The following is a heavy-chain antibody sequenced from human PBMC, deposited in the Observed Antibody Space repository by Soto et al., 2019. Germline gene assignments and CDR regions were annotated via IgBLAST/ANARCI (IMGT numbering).Heavy chain of an antibody. CDR1: GYTFSSYD. V-gene: IGHV1-8*01. Sequence: QVQLVQSGAEVKKPGASVKVSCKASGYTFSSYDINWVRQAPGQGLEWMGWMNPNSGNTGFAQKFQGRVTTTRSTSRRTAYMELSSLRPADTAVYYCASVTVVTQTWGQGTMVTVS. CDR3: ASVTVVTQT. D-gene: IGHD2-15*01. CDR2: MNPNSGNT. J-gene: IGHJ3*01.